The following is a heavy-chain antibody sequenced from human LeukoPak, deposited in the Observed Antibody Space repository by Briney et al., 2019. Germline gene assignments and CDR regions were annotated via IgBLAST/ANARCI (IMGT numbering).Heavy chain of an antibody. D-gene: IGHD3-3*01. CDR3: AREDYDFLSGYSSGFYGFDY. V-gene: IGHV1-69*04. J-gene: IGHJ4*02. Sequence: SVKVSCKASGCTFSSYAISWVRQPPGQGLEWVGRIIPILGIANYAQKFQGRVTITADKSKSTAYLELSSLRSEDTAVYYCAREDYDFLSGYSSGFYGFDYWGQGTLVTVSS. CDR2: IIPILGIA. CDR1: GCTFSSYA.